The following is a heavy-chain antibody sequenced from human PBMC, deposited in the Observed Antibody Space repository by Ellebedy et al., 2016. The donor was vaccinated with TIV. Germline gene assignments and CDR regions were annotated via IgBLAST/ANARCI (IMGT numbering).Heavy chain of an antibody. CDR2: LTADGRST. V-gene: IGHV3-23*01. Sequence: GGSLRLXXAASGFSLSNSFMSWIRQAPGKGLEWVPTLTADGRSTYFADSVKGRLTISRDNSKNTVYLQMNSLRSEDTAVYYCRPGHYSDAWGQGTLVTVSS. CDR3: RPGHYSDA. J-gene: IGHJ4*02. CDR1: GFSLSNSF.